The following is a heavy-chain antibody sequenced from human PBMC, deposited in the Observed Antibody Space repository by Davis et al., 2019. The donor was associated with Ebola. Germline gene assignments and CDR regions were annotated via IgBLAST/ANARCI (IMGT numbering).Heavy chain of an antibody. V-gene: IGHV3-49*04. D-gene: IGHD2-2*01. CDR1: GFPFGAYA. J-gene: IGHJ5*02. CDR3: TRERFQLRFLDT. CDR2: IRSKAYGGTT. Sequence: SLKISCTSPGFPFGAYAMRCVRQAPGKGLEWVGFIRSKAYGGTTEYAASVKGRFTISRDDSKSIAYLQMNSLKTEDTAVYYCTRERFQLRFLDTWGEGTLVTVSS.